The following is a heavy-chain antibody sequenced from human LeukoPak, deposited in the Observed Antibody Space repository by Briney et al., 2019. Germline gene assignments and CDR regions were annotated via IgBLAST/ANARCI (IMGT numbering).Heavy chain of an antibody. J-gene: IGHJ5*02. CDR3: AREGSTSGTNWFDP. Sequence: SETLSLTCTVSGGSISSYYWGWIRQPPGKGLEWIGSIYHSGSTYYNPSLKSRVTISVDTSKNQFSLKLTSVTAADTAVYYCAREGSTSGTNWFDPWGQGTLVTVSS. CDR1: GGSISSYY. CDR2: IYHSGST. D-gene: IGHD3-10*01. V-gene: IGHV4-38-2*02.